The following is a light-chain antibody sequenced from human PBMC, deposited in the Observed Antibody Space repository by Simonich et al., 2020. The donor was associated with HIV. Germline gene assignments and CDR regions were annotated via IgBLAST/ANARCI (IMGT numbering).Light chain of an antibody. CDR2: LGS. CDR3: MQALQTRWT. J-gene: IGKJ1*01. Sequence: DIVMTQSPLSLPVTPGEPASISCRSSQSLLHSNGYNYLDSYLQKPGQSPQLLIYLGSNRASGVPDRFSGSGSGTDFTLKISRVEAEDVGVYYCMQALQTRWTFGQGTKVEIK. V-gene: IGKV2-28*01. CDR1: QSLLHSNGYNY.